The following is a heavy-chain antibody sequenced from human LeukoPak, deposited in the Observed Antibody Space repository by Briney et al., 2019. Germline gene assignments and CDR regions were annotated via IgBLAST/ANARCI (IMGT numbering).Heavy chain of an antibody. V-gene: IGHV1-24*01. D-gene: IGHD6-13*01. Sequence: ASVKASCKVSGYTLTELSMHWVRQAPGIGLEWMGGFDPEDGETIYAQKFQGRVTMTEDTSTDTAYMELSSLRSDDTAVYYCTTGQQQLVREGFDYWGQGTLVTVSS. CDR1: GYTLTELS. CDR2: FDPEDGET. CDR3: TTGQQQLVREGFDY. J-gene: IGHJ4*02.